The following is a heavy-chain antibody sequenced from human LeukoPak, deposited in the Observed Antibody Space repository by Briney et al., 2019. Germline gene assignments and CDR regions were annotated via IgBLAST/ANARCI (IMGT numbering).Heavy chain of an antibody. Sequence: GESLRLSCAASGFMFADHGMTWVRQAPGKGLEWVSYISSTSSTIYYADSVKGRFTISRDNSKNTLYLQMNSLRAEDTAVYYCARVNSHDYVWGSYRPTFAQELQYGMDVWGQGTTVTVSS. CDR2: ISSTSSTI. CDR1: GFMFADHG. D-gene: IGHD3-16*02. V-gene: IGHV3-48*01. CDR3: ARVNSHDYVWGSYRPTFAQELQYGMDV. J-gene: IGHJ6*02.